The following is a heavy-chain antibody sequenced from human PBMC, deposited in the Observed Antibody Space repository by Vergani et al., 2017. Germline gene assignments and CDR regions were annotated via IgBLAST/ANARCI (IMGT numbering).Heavy chain of an antibody. Sequence: QLHLQESGPGLVKPSETLSLTCTVSGGSITSSSYYWGWIRQPPGKGLEWIGNIYHSGGAYYNPSLKGRVTISVDTSKNQFSLEVTSVTAADTAIHFCARTESFILRYFHWALWGQGTLVTVSS. V-gene: IGHV4-39*01. J-gene: IGHJ4*02. D-gene: IGHD3-9*01. CDR2: IYHSGGA. CDR1: GGSITSSSYY. CDR3: ARTESFILRYFHWAL.